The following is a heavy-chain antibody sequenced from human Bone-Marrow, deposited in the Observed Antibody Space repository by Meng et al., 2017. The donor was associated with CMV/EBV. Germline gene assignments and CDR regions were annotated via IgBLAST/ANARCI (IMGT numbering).Heavy chain of an antibody. CDR3: ARLSGSFDN. J-gene: IGHJ4*02. Sequence: SETLSLTCSVSGDSIMSHYWSWIRQPPGKGLELIGYIHYSGNTNYNPSLKGRVTISVDTSRNQFSLKLNSVTAADTALYFCARLSGSFDNWGQGALVTAPQ. CDR2: IHYSGNT. D-gene: IGHD1-26*01. CDR1: GDSIMSHY. V-gene: IGHV4-59*11.